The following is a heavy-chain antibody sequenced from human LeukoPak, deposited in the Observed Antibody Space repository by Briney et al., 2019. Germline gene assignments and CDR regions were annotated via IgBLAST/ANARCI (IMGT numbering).Heavy chain of an antibody. V-gene: IGHV4-38-2*02. D-gene: IGHD2-2*01. CDR3: ARAAVPAALNWFDP. CDR1: GYSISSGYY. Sequence: PSETLSLTCTVSGYSISSGYYGGWIRQPPGKGLEWIGSIYHSGSTYYNPSLKSRVTISVDTSKNQFSLKLSSVTAADTAVYYCARAAVPAALNWFDPWGQGTLVTVSS. CDR2: IYHSGST. J-gene: IGHJ5*02.